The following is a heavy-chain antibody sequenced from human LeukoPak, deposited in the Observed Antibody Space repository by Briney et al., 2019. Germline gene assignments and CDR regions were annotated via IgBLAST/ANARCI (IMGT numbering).Heavy chain of an antibody. CDR2: IWYDGSHK. CDR3: AKDLGNSRLIDY. CDR1: GITFSRFG. V-gene: IGHV3-30*02. J-gene: IGHJ4*02. D-gene: IGHD4-23*01. Sequence: GGSLRLSCAASGITFSRFGMYWVRQAPGKGLEWVASIWYDGSHKDYAASVRGRFTISRDNSKNRLYLQMNSLRTEDTAVYYCAKDLGNSRLIDYWGQGTLVTVSS.